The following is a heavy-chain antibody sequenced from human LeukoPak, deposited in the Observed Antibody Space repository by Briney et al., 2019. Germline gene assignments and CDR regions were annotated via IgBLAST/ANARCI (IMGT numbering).Heavy chain of an antibody. Sequence: GGSLRLSCATSGFTFSSYSMTWVRQAPGKGLDWVSSINSYSSDIYYADSVKGRSTISRDNAKNSLYLQMNSLKNEDTAVYYCVTEVSGSFPTWGQGTLVTVSS. CDR1: GFTFSSYS. CDR3: VTEVSGSFPT. V-gene: IGHV3-21*03. D-gene: IGHD1-26*01. J-gene: IGHJ4*02. CDR2: INSYSSDI.